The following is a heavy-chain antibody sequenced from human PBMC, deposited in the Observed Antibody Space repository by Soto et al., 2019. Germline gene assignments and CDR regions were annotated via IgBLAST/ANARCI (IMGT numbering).Heavy chain of an antibody. CDR1: GFTFSSYA. Sequence: EVQLLESGGGLVQPGESLRLSCAASGFTFSSYAMSWVRQAPGKGLEWVSVISGSDDSTYCADSVKGRFTISRDNSKNTLYLQMNSLRAEDTAVYYCAKRSSSSTFDYWGQGILVTVSS. CDR3: AKRSSSSTFDY. J-gene: IGHJ4*02. CDR2: ISGSDDST. D-gene: IGHD6-6*01. V-gene: IGHV3-23*01.